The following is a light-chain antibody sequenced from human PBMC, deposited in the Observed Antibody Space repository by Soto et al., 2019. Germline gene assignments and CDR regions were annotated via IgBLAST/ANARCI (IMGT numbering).Light chain of an antibody. J-gene: IGKJ2*01. Sequence: DIQMTQSPSSLSASVGDRVTITCRASQSISSYLNWYQQKPGKAPKLLIYAASILQSGVPSRFSGSGSGTDFTLTISSLQPEDFATYYCQQSYITLYTFGQGTKVDIK. V-gene: IGKV1-39*01. CDR3: QQSYITLYT. CDR1: QSISSY. CDR2: AAS.